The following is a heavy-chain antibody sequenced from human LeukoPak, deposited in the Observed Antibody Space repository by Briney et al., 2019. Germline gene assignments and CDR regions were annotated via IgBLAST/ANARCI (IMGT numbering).Heavy chain of an antibody. CDR2: ISYDGSNK. J-gene: IGHJ4*02. CDR3: ARGRGYSYGYSSFYFDY. V-gene: IGHV3-30-3*01. D-gene: IGHD5-18*01. Sequence: PGGSLRLSCAASGFTFSSYAMHWVRQAPGKGLEWVAVISYDGSNKYYADSVKGRFTISRDNSKNTLYLQMNSLRAEDTAVYYCARGRGYSYGYSSFYFDYWGQGTLVTVSS. CDR1: GFTFSSYA.